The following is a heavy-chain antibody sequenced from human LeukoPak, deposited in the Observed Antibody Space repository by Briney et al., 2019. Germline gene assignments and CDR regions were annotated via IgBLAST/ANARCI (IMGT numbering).Heavy chain of an antibody. J-gene: IGHJ4*02. D-gene: IGHD4-17*01. CDR1: GVIFSSYA. CDR3: ALEVTTVTQFDY. V-gene: IGHV3-23*01. CDR2: ISGSGSST. Sequence: PGGSLRLSCAASGVIFSSYAMNWVRQAPGKGLEWVSGISGSGSSTYYADSVKGRFTISRDNSRKTLYLQMNSLRAEDTAVYYCALEVTTVTQFDYWGQGTLVTVSS.